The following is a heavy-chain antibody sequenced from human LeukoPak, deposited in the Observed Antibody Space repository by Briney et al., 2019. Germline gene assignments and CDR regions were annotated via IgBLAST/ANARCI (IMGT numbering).Heavy chain of an antibody. Sequence: GGSLRLSCAASGFTFSTFSMNWVRQAPGKGLEWVSSISSSSNYIYYADSVKGRFTISRDNANNSLYLQMNSLRAEDTAVYYCARRVAAAGSTGLRYIDVWGKGTTVTVSS. CDR1: GFTFSTFS. V-gene: IGHV3-21*01. CDR3: ARRVAAAGSTGLRYIDV. D-gene: IGHD6-13*01. J-gene: IGHJ6*03. CDR2: ISSSSNYI.